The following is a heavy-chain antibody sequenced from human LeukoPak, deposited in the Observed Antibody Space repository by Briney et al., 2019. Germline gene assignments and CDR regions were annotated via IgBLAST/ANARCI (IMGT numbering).Heavy chain of an antibody. D-gene: IGHD3-9*01. CDR1: GGTFSSYA. J-gene: IGHJ4*02. CDR3: ANNDYDILTGYHFSNPRLGID. V-gene: IGHV1-69*05. CDR2: IIPIFGTA. Sequence: SVKVSCKASGGTFSSYAISWVRQAPGQGLEWMGRIIPIFGTANYAQKFQGRVTITTDEFTSTAYMELSSLRSEDTAVYYCANNDYDILTGYHFSNPRLGIDWGQGTLVTVSS.